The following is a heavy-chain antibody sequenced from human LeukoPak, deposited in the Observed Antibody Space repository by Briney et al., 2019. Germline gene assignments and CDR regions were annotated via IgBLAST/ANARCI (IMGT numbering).Heavy chain of an antibody. J-gene: IGHJ3*02. CDR1: GFTIRDFT. CDR3: ARGGSSGYYYNAFDI. Sequence: GGSLRLSCKVSGFTIRDFTMNWVRQAPGRGLEWVSSITGVNTKYADSVKGRFTVSRDIGERSLYLQMNSLSAEDTAVYYCARGGSSGYYYNAFDIWGQGTMVTVSS. V-gene: IGHV3-69-1*02. CDR2: ITGVNT. D-gene: IGHD3-22*01.